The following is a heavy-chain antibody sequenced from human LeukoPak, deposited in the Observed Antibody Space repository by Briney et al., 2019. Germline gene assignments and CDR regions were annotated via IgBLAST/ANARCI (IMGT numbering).Heavy chain of an antibody. CDR1: GFTFSSYA. J-gene: IGHJ6*02. D-gene: IGHD2-21*02. Sequence: GGSLRLSCAASGFTFSSYAMSWVRQAPGKGLEWVSAISGSGGSTYYADSVKGRFTISRDNSKNTLYLQMNSLRAEDTAVYYCARTPVCGDCFTYYYYGMDVWGQGTTVTVSS. V-gene: IGHV3-23*01. CDR2: ISGSGGST. CDR3: ARTPVCGDCFTYYYYGMDV.